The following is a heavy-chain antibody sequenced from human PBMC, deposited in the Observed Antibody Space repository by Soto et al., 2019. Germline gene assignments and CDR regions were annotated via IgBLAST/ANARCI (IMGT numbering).Heavy chain of an antibody. J-gene: IGHJ4*02. CDR2: IKQDGSEK. CDR1: GFTFSRYW. D-gene: IGHD6-19*01. Sequence: VGSLRLSGAASGFTFSRYWMSWVRQAPGKGLEWVANIKQDGSEKYYVDSVQGRFTISRDNAKNSLYLQMNSLRAEDTAVYYCARGGRRSCGWYSFDYWGQGTLVTVSS. V-gene: IGHV3-7*03. CDR3: ARGGRRSCGWYSFDY.